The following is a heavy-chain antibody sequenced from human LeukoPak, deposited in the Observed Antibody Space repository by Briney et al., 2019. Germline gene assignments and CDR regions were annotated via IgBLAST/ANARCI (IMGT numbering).Heavy chain of an antibody. Sequence: GGSLRLSCAASGFTVSSNYMSWVRQAPGKGLEWVSIIYSGGSTYYTDSVKGRFTISRDNSKNTLYLQMNSLRAEDTAVYYCAGDLNGYVYYWGQGTLVTVSS. CDR1: GFTVSSNY. V-gene: IGHV3-66*01. CDR3: AGDLNGYVYY. J-gene: IGHJ4*02. D-gene: IGHD3-9*01. CDR2: IYSGGST.